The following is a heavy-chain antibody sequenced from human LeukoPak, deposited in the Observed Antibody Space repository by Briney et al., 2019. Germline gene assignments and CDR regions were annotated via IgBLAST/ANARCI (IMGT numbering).Heavy chain of an antibody. CDR2: ISGSGGST. CDR3: AKRSARETHVWDY. CDR1: GFTFSSYA. J-gene: IGHJ4*02. D-gene: IGHD3-3*01. V-gene: IGHV3-23*01. Sequence: PGGSLRLSCAASGFTFSSYAISWVRQAPGKGLEWVSAISGSGGSTYYADSVKGRFTISRDNSKNTLYLQMNSLRAEDTAVYYCAKRSARETHVWDYWGQGTLVTVSS.